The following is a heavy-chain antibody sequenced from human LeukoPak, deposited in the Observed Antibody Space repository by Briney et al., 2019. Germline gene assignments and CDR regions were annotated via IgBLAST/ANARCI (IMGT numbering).Heavy chain of an antibody. CDR1: GGTFRSHI. D-gene: IGHD1-26*01. CDR2: ITPIIDSA. J-gene: IGHJ5*02. Sequence: SVKVSCKTSGGTFRSHIFSWVRQAPGQGREWMGKITPIIDSAKYSQKFRDRLTITGDSSTGTAYMELSSLTSEDTALYYCTRVNLRGTQYNWFDPWGQGTLVIVSS. V-gene: IGHV1-69*08. CDR3: TRVNLRGTQYNWFDP.